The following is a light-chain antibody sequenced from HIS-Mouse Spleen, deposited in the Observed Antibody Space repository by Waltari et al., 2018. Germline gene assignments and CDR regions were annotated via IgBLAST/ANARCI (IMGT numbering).Light chain of an antibody. V-gene: IGLV2-14*02. J-gene: IGLJ2*01. CDR3: QAWDSSYSV. Sequence: QSALTQPASVSGSPGQSITISCTGTSSDVGSYNLVSWYQQHPGKAPKLMIYEGSKRPSGVSNRFSGSKSGNTATLTISGTQAMDEADYYCQAWDSSYSVFGGGTKLTVL. CDR2: EGS. CDR1: SSDVGSYNL.